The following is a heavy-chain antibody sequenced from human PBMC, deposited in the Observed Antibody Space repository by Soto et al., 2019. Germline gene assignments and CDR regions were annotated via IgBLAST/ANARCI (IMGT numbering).Heavy chain of an antibody. CDR1: GFTFSNYD. J-gene: IGHJ6*02. CDR2: ISSSGGII. CDR3: AREGSVSSSDYYAYYYGMDV. V-gene: IGHV3-48*03. Sequence: EVQLVESGGGLFQPGGSLRLSCAASGFTFSNYDINWVRQAPGKGPEWISHISSSGGIIYYADSVKGRFTISRDNAKNSLYLQMNSLGGEDTAVYYCAREGSVSSSDYYAYYYGMDVWGQGTTVTVSS. D-gene: IGHD3-10*01.